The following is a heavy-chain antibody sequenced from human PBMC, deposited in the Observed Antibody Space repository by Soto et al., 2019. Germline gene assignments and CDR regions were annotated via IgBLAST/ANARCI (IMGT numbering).Heavy chain of an antibody. D-gene: IGHD2-21*01. Sequence: PGGSLRLSCAASGFTFSSYGMHWVRQAPGKGLEWVSVIRCNGSNTYYADSVKGRFTISRDNSKNTLYLQMNSLRAEDTAVYYCAKGSRLAFVVYWGQGTLVTVSS. CDR2: IRCNGSNT. J-gene: IGHJ4*02. CDR1: GFTFSSYG. V-gene: IGHV3-30*18. CDR3: AKGSRLAFVVY.